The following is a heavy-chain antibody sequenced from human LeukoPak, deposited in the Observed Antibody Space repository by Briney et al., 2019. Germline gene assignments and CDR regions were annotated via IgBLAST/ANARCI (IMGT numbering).Heavy chain of an antibody. CDR1: GITFDDYA. Sequence: GGSLRLSCAASGITFDDYAMHWVRQAPGKGLEWVSGISWNSGSIGYADSVKGRFTISRDNAKNSLYLQMNSLRAEDTALYYCAKETSSAMIVAPAAFDIWGQGTMVTVSS. CDR3: AKETSSAMIVAPAAFDI. V-gene: IGHV3-9*01. J-gene: IGHJ3*02. CDR2: ISWNSGSI. D-gene: IGHD3-22*01.